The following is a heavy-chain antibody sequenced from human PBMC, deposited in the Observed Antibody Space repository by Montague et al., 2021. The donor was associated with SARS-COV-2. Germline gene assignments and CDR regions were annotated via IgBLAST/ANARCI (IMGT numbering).Heavy chain of an antibody. Sequence: SETLSLTCTVSGDSISTSDWAWIRLPPGKGREWIGFVCFSCRSSYNSSLKSRVTISVDTSKNQVSLTLRSVTAADTAVYFCVRADRRDPETPHLYYYKGMDVWGQGTTVTVSS. D-gene: IGHD4-23*01. CDR3: VRADRRDPETPHLYYYKGMDV. CDR2: VCFSCRS. V-gene: IGHV4-59*01. CDR1: GDSISTSD. J-gene: IGHJ6*02.